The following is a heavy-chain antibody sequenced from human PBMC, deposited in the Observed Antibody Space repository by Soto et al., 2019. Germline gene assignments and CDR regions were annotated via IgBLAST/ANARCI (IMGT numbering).Heavy chain of an antibody. CDR3: VKAVETVRLAAFAL. CDR2: IAFTGSAT. V-gene: IGHV3-23*05. Sequence: GGSLRLSWATSGFTFHYYAMSWVRQAPGKGLEWVSAIAFTGSATYYADSVKGRFTISRDNSKNIVYLQMNSLRVDDTALYYCVKAVETVRLAAFALWGQGTQVTVS. D-gene: IGHD5-18*01. CDR1: GFTFHYYA. J-gene: IGHJ4*02.